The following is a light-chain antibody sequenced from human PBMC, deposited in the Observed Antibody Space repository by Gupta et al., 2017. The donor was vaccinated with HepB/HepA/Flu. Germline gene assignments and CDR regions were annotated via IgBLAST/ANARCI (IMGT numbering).Light chain of an antibody. CDR3: QQEITTLGN. CDR2: WAS. J-gene: IGKJ2*02. Sequence: DIVMTQPPHALAVSLGERATINCKSSRSVLDNGNNKNYLAWYQQKPGQPPKALVSWASSRECGVPDRFRGSGSGTDFTLTISDLQAEDVAVYYCQQEITTLGNFGQGTKLEIK. CDR1: RSVLDNGNNKNY. V-gene: IGKV4-1*01.